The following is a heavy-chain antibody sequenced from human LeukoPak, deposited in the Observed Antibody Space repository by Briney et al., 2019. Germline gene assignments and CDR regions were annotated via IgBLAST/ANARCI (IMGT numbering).Heavy chain of an antibody. Sequence: PGGSLRLSCAASGFTVSSNYMSWVRQAPGKGVEWVSFIYSDKTHYSYSVKGRWTISIDNYKNTRYLQMNTLRAEDTAVYYCARRAGAYSHPYDYWGQGTLVTVSS. V-gene: IGHV3-53*01. D-gene: IGHD4/OR15-4a*01. CDR1: GFTVSSNY. J-gene: IGHJ4*02. CDR2: IYSDKT. CDR3: ARRAGAYSHPYDY.